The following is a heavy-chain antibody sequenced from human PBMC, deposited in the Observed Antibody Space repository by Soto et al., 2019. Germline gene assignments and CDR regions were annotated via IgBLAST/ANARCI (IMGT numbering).Heavy chain of an antibody. CDR1: GFTFSDYY. D-gene: IGHD4-17*01. CDR3: ARGRTVADAFDI. Sequence: QVQLVESGGGLVKPGGSLRLSCAASGFTFSDYYMSWIRQAPGKGLEWVSYISSSSSYTNYADSVKGRFTISRDNAKNSLYLQMNSLRAEDTAVYYCARGRTVADAFDIWGQGTMVTVSS. J-gene: IGHJ3*02. V-gene: IGHV3-11*05. CDR2: ISSSSSYT.